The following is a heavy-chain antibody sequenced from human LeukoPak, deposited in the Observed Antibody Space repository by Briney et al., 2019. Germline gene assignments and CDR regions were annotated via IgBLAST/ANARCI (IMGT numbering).Heavy chain of an antibody. Sequence: GGSLRLSCAASGFTFSSYAMSWVRQAPGKGLEWVSAISGSGGSTYYADSVKGRFTISRDNSKNTLYLQTNSLRAEDTAVYYCAKDHDYGDYVPYYGMDVWGQGTTVTVSS. J-gene: IGHJ6*02. CDR1: GFTFSSYA. CDR2: ISGSGGST. V-gene: IGHV3-23*01. D-gene: IGHD4-17*01. CDR3: AKDHDYGDYVPYYGMDV.